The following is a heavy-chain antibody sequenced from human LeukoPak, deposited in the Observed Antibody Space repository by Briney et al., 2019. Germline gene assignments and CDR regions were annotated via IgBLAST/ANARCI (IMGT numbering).Heavy chain of an antibody. J-gene: IGHJ6*03. CDR2: INPNSGGT. D-gene: IGHD2-2*01. CDR3: AKDGGYCSSTSCPTTYYYYYMDV. Sequence: ASVKVSCKASGYTFTGYYMHWVRQAPGQGLEWMGWINPNSGGTNYAQKFQGRVTMTRDTSISTAYMELSRLRSDDTAEYYCAKDGGYCSSTSCPTTYYYYYMDVWGKGTTVTISS. CDR1: GYTFTGYY. V-gene: IGHV1-2*02.